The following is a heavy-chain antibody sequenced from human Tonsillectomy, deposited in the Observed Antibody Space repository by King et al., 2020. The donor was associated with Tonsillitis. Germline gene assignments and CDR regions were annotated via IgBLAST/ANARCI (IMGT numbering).Heavy chain of an antibody. Sequence: EVQLVESGGRLVKPGGSLRLSCVVSGFTFSNFWMTWVRQSPGKGLEWVGRIKSRVSGGTTDYAAPVKGRFTISRDDSRNMVYLQMNSLKIEDTAVYYCTTDVPCTSGALESWGQGTVVTVSS. D-gene: IGHD2-8*01. CDR1: GFTFSNFW. J-gene: IGHJ5*02. V-gene: IGHV3-15*01. CDR2: IKSRVSGGTT. CDR3: TTDVPCTSGALES.